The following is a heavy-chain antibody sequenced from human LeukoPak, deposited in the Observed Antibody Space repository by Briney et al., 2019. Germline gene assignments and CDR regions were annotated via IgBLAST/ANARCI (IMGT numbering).Heavy chain of an antibody. D-gene: IGHD6-13*01. CDR2: MNPNSGNT. J-gene: IGHJ3*02. CDR3: ATALRSSSWYRDAFDI. Sequence: ASVKVSCKASGYTFTSYDINWVRQATGQGLEWMGWMNPNSGNTGYAQKFQGRVTMTRNTSISTAYMELSSLRSEDTAVYYCATALRSSSWYRDAFDIWGQGTMVTVSS. CDR1: GYTFTSYD. V-gene: IGHV1-8*01.